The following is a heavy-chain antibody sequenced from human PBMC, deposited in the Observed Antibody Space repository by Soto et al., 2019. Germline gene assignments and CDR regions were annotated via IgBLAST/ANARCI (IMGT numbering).Heavy chain of an antibody. Sequence: SGPTLVNPTQTLTLTCTFSGFSLSSSGVGVGWIRQPPGKALEWLAFIYWDEDKRYSPSMKSRLTITKDTSKNQVVLTMTNMDPVDTATYYCAHRRWRAYYFQYWGQGALVTSPQ. CDR3: AHRRWRAYYFQY. CDR2: IYWDEDK. CDR1: GFSLSSSGVG. D-gene: IGHD3-16*01. J-gene: IGHJ1*01. V-gene: IGHV2-5*02.